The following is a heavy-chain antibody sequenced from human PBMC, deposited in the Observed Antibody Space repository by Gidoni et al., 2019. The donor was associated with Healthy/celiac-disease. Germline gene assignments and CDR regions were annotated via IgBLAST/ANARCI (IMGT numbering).Heavy chain of an antibody. J-gene: IGHJ4*02. V-gene: IGHV3-64*01. Sequence: EVQLVESGGGLVQPGGSLRLSCAASGFTFSSYAMHWVRQAPGKGLEYVSAISSNGGSTYYANSVKGRFTISRDNSKNTLYLQMGSLRAEDMAVYYCAREPDDFWSGYRSYFDYWGQGTLVTVSS. D-gene: IGHD3-3*01. CDR2: ISSNGGST. CDR3: AREPDDFWSGYRSYFDY. CDR1: GFTFSSYA.